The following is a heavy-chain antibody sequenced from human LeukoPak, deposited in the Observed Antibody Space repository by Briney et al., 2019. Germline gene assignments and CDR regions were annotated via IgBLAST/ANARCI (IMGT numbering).Heavy chain of an antibody. CDR3: ARDRPPDYGDHKRGGNYMDV. D-gene: IGHD4-17*01. J-gene: IGHJ6*03. V-gene: IGHV1-46*01. Sequence: ASVKVSCKASGYTFTSYYMHWVRQAPGQGLEWMGIINPSGGSTSYAQKFQGRVTMTRDTSTSTVYMELSSLRSEDTAVYYCARDRPPDYGDHKRGGNYMDVWGKGTTVTVSS. CDR2: INPSGGST. CDR1: GYTFTSYY.